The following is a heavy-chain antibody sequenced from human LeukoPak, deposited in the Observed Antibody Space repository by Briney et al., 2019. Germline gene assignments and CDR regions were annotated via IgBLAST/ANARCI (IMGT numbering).Heavy chain of an antibody. CDR2: INPSGGST. CDR3: ARVSIVGATIFDY. Sequence: ASVKVSCKASGYTFTSYGISWVRQAPGQGLEWMGIINPSGGSTSYAQKFQGRVTMTRDTSTSTVYMELSSLRSEDTAVYYCARVSIVGATIFDYWGQGTLVTVSS. V-gene: IGHV1-46*01. CDR1: GYTFTSYG. J-gene: IGHJ4*02. D-gene: IGHD1-26*01.